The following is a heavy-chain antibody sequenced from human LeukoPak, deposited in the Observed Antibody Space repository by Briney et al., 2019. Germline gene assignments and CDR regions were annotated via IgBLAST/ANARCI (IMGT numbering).Heavy chain of an antibody. CDR2: IFYSGST. CDR3: ARGSQVDDFWSGYRAPLDY. V-gene: IGHV4-59*08. Sequence: PSETLSLTCTVSGGSISTYYWSWIRQPPGKGLEWIGYIFYSGSTNYNPSLKTQVTISVDTSKNQLSLKLSSVTAADTAVYFCARGSQVDDFWSGYRAPLDYWGQGTLVTVSS. J-gene: IGHJ4*02. D-gene: IGHD3-3*01. CDR1: GGSISTYY.